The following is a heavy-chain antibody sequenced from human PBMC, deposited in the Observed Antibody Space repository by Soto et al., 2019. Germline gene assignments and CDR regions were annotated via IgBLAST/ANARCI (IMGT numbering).Heavy chain of an antibody. J-gene: IGHJ5*02. CDR2: ISGSGGST. CDR1: GFTFSSYA. CDR3: AKASDYYDSSGYLAP. Sequence: PGGSLRLSCAASGFTFSSYAMSWVRQAPGKGLEWVSAISGSGGSTYYADSVKDRFTISRDNSKNTLYLQLNSLRAEETAVYYCAKASDYYDSSGYLAPWGQGTLVTVSS. V-gene: IGHV3-23*01. D-gene: IGHD3-22*01.